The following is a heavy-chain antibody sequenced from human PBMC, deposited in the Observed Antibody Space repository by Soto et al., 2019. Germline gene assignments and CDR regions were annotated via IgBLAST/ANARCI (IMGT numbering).Heavy chain of an antibody. V-gene: IGHV4-59*01. Sequence: SETLSLTCTVSAGSISCYFWGWMRQPPGKEPELIAYIHYLGSAYYNPSLRSRVTISVATSRNQFSLQLSSVNAADTAVYYCVRVGRIAISDTWFAPWGQGTLVTVS. CDR3: VRVGRIAISDTWFAP. J-gene: IGHJ5*02. CDR2: IHYLGSA. D-gene: IGHD6-13*01. CDR1: AGSISCYF.